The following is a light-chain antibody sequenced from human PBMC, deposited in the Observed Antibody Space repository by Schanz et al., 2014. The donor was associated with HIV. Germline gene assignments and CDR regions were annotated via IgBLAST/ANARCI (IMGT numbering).Light chain of an antibody. J-gene: IGLJ1*01. CDR3: CSYSRSGTPHYV. CDR1: SSDVGSYNL. Sequence: QSALTQPASVSGSPGQSITISCTGTSSDVGSYNLVSWYQQHPGKAPKLMIYEGSKRPSGVSNRFSGSKSANTASLTISGLQADDEADYYCCSYSRSGTPHYVFGTGTKLTVL. V-gene: IGLV2-14*02. CDR2: EGS.